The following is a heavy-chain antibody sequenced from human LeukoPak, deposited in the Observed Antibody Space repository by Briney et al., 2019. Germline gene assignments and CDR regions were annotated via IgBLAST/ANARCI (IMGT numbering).Heavy chain of an antibody. D-gene: IGHD3-10*01. CDR3: ATDGSGRYSVDC. Sequence: SETLSLTCAVYGGSFSGYYWSWIRQPPGKGLEWIGEINHSGSTNYNPSLKSRVTMSVDTSKNQFSLKLSSVTAADTAVYYCATDGSGRYSVDCWGQGTLVTVSS. CDR1: GGSFSGYY. V-gene: IGHV4-34*01. CDR2: INHSGST. J-gene: IGHJ4*02.